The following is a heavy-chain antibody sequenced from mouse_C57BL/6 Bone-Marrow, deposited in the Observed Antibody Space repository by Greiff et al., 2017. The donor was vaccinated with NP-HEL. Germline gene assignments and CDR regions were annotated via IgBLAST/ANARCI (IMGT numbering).Heavy chain of an antibody. J-gene: IGHJ3*01. V-gene: IGHV5-6*01. CDR3: ARASSAWFAY. CDR2: ISSGGSYT. Sequence: EVQRVESGGDLVKPGGSLKLSCAASGFTFSSYGMSWVRQTPDKRLEWVATISSGGSYTYYPDSVKGRVTISRDNANNTLYLQMSSLKSADTDMYYCARASSAWFAYWGQGTLVTVSA. CDR1: GFTFSSYG. D-gene: IGHD3-1*01.